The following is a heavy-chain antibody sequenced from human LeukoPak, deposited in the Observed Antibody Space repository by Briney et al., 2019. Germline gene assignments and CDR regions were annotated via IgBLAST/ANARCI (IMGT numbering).Heavy chain of an antibody. D-gene: IGHD3-16*01. J-gene: IGHJ5*02. Sequence: SETLCLTCNVSGGSITFGSYYWNSIRQPAGKTLEWIGCVIVAGITTYNPSLKSPVSIYLHKARNQVSLIMISLPAADTAVYYCARERGMRELRTWFDPWGQGSLVTVST. CDR1: GGSITFGSYY. V-gene: IGHV4-61*02. CDR2: VIVAGIT. CDR3: ARERGMRELRTWFDP.